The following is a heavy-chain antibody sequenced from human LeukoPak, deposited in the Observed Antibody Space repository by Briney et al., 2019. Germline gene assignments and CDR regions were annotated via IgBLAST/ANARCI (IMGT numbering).Heavy chain of an antibody. CDR3: ARDPGFYGGNSFVFYY. CDR2: ITPIFGTA. CDR1: GGTFSSYA. V-gene: IGHV1-69*05. D-gene: IGHD4-23*01. Sequence: SVKVSCKASGGTFSSYAISWLRQAPGLGLEWMGRITPIFGTANYAQKFQGRVTITTDESTSTAYMELSSLRSEDTAVYYCARDPGFYGGNSFVFYYWGQGTLVTVSS. J-gene: IGHJ4*02.